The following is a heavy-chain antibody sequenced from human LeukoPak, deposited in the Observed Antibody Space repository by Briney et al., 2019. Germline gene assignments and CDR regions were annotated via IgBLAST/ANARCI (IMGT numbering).Heavy chain of an antibody. Sequence: ASVKVSCKASGYTFTGYFMHWVRQAPGQGLDWMGWINPKSGGTNYAQKFQGRVTMTRDTSISTAYMELSRLRSDDTAVYYCARVPSRDYYDGSGYPDFWGQGTLVTVSS. V-gene: IGHV1-2*02. CDR2: INPKSGGT. CDR1: GYTFTGYF. J-gene: IGHJ4*02. D-gene: IGHD3-22*01. CDR3: ARVPSRDYYDGSGYPDF.